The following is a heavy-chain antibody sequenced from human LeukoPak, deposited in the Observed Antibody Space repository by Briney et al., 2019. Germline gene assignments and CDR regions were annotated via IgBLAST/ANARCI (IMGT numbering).Heavy chain of an antibody. D-gene: IGHD3-10*01. J-gene: IGHJ3*02. CDR2: INPNSGGT. CDR1: GYTFTGYY. V-gene: IGHV1-2*02. Sequence: ASVKVSCKASGYTFTGYYMHWVRQAPGQGLEWMGWINPNSGGTNYAQKFQGRVTMTRDTSISTAYMELSSLRSEDTAVYYCATSITMVRGVITDAFDIWGQGTMVTVSS. CDR3: ATSITMVRGVITDAFDI.